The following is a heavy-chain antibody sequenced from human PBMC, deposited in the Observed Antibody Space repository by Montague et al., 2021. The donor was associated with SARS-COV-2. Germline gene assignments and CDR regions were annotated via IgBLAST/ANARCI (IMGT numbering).Heavy chain of an antibody. Sequence: SETLSLTCAVYDGSFSAYSWTWIRQPPGKGLEWIGEINHGGSTNYNPSLKSRVTISVDTSKNQFSLKMTSVTAADTAVYYCARGRQHINMVVVVVTGGEYYFDVWGQGTLVAVSS. J-gene: IGHJ4*02. CDR1: DGSFSAYS. CDR2: INHGGST. CDR3: ARGRQHINMVVVVVTGGEYYFDV. D-gene: IGHD3-22*01. V-gene: IGHV4-34*01.